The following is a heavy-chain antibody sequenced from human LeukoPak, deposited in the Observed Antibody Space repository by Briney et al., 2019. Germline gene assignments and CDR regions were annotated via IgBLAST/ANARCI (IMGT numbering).Heavy chain of an antibody. V-gene: IGHV3-48*02. Sequence: GGSLRLSCVASGFTFSSYAMNWVRQAPGKGLEWVSCISSSSTLYYADSVRGRFTISRDNAENSLYLQMTSLRDEDTAVYYCARDRGAIDYWGQGTLVTVSS. CDR3: ARDRGAIDY. J-gene: IGHJ4*02. CDR1: GFTFSSYA. CDR2: ISSSSTL. D-gene: IGHD3-10*01.